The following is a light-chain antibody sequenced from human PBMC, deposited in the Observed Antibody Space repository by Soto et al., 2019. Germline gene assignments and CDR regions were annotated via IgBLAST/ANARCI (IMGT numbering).Light chain of an antibody. CDR2: DAS. CDR1: QDIRKY. Sequence: IQITQSPSSLSASVGDRVSITCQATQDIRKYLNWYQQKPGKAPKLLIYDASSLETGVPSRFSGSGSGTDFTLTISSLQPEDFATYYCQQYDSLPLIFGQGTRLEIK. CDR3: QQYDSLPLI. J-gene: IGKJ5*01. V-gene: IGKV1-33*01.